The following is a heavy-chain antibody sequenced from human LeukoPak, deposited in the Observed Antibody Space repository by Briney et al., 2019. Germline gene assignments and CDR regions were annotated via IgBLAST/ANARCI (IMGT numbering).Heavy chain of an antibody. Sequence: GGSLRLSCAASGFTFSSYAMSWVRQAPGKGLEWVSAISGGGGSTYYADSVKGRFTISRDNSKNTLYLQMNSLRAEDTAVYYCAKGGYVGYSSSWHTFDYWGQGTLVTVSS. D-gene: IGHD6-13*01. CDR2: ISGGGGST. J-gene: IGHJ4*02. CDR3: AKGGYVGYSSSWHTFDY. V-gene: IGHV3-23*01. CDR1: GFTFSSYA.